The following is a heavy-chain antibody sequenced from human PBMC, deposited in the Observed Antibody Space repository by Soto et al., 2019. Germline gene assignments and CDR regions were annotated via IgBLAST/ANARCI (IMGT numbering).Heavy chain of an antibody. V-gene: IGHV4-30-4*08. CDR3: AREIYSGYVYWYFDL. CDR2: IYYSGST. Sequence: PSETLSLTCTVSGGSISSGGYYWNWIRQRPGKGLECIGYIYYSGSTYYNPSLKSRVTISVDTSKNQFSLKLSSVTAADTAVYYCAREIYSGYVYWYFDLWGRGTLVTVS. D-gene: IGHD5-12*01. CDR1: GGSISSGGYY. J-gene: IGHJ2*01.